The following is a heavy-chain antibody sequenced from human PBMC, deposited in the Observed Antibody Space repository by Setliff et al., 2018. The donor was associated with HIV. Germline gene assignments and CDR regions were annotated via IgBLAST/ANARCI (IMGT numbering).Heavy chain of an antibody. CDR3: ARGVVVVPAAIPSNWFDP. D-gene: IGHD2-2*02. Sequence: ASVKVSCKTSGYMFIAYGMSWVRRAPGQGLEWMGWIGPYNGRTEYAQEFQGRVTITRDTSASTAYMELSSLRSEDTAVYYCARGVVVVPAAIPSNWFDPWGQGTLVTVSS. J-gene: IGHJ5*02. V-gene: IGHV1-18*01. CDR1: GYMFIAYG. CDR2: IGPYNGRT.